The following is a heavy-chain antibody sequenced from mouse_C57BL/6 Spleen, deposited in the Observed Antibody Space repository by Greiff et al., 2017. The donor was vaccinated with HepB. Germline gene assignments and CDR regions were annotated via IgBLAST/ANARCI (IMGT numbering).Heavy chain of an antibody. CDR3: ARYGYDDRNTWFAY. J-gene: IGHJ3*01. V-gene: IGHV8-8*01. D-gene: IGHD2-2*01. Sequence: QVTLKVSGPGILQPSQTLSLTCSFSGFSLSTFGMGVGWIRQPSGKGLEWLAHIWWDDDKYYNPALKSRLTSSKDTSKNQVFLKIAHVYTADTASYYCARYGYDDRNTWFAYWGQGTLVTVSA. CDR1: GFSLSTFGMG. CDR2: IWWDDDK.